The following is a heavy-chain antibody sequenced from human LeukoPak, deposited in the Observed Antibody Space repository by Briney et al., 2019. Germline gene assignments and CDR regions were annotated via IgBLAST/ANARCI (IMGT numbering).Heavy chain of an antibody. CDR3: VRDRWPGLGDF. CDR2: VYSGGLT. V-gene: IGHV3-66*01. D-gene: IGHD6-19*01. CDR1: GFTVSDNY. Sequence: GGSLRLSCAASGFTVSDNYMSWVRQAPGKGLEWVSTVYSGGLTYYADPVKGRFTIYRDNSKNTLYLQMSGLRAEDTAVYYCVRDRWPGLGDFWGQGTTVTVSS. J-gene: IGHJ6*02.